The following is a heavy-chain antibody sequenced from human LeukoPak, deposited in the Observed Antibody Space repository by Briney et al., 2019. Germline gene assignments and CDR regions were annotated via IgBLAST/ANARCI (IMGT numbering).Heavy chain of an antibody. CDR2: IYYSGSN. CDR1: GGSISGYY. CDR3: VRGGKQVVPFDY. Sequence: PSETLSLTCTVSGGSISGYYWSWIRQPPGKGLEWIGYIYYSGSNNYNPSLKSRVTISVDTSKNQFSLKMTSVAAADAAVYYCVRGGKQVVPFDYWGQGTLVTVSS. V-gene: IGHV4-59*01. D-gene: IGHD6-6*01. J-gene: IGHJ4*02.